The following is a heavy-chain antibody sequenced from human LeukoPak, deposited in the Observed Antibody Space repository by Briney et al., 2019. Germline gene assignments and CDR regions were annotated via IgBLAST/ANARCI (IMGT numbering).Heavy chain of an antibody. V-gene: IGHV4-39*01. CDR3: ARAFGYSSICWVH. CDR2: IYYSGST. D-gene: IGHD6-13*01. CDR1: GGSISSSSYY. J-gene: IGHJ4*02. Sequence: PSETLSLTCTVSGGSISSSSYYWGWIRQPPGKGLEWIGSIYYSGSTYYNPSLKSRVTISVDTSKNQFSLKLSSVTAADTAVYYCARAFGYSSICWVHWGRGTLVIVSS.